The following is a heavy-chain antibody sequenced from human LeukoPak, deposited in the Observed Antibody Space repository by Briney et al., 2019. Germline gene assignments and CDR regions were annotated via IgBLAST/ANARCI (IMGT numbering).Heavy chain of an antibody. D-gene: IGHD6-19*01. Sequence: PGRSLRLSCAASGFTFSSYAMHWVRQAPGKGLEWVAVISYDGSNKYYADSVKGRFTIPRDNSKNTLYLQMNSLRAEDTAVYYCARRSGWYIPPFDYWGQGTLVTVSS. V-gene: IGHV3-30-3*01. J-gene: IGHJ4*02. CDR3: ARRSGWYIPPFDY. CDR1: GFTFSSYA. CDR2: ISYDGSNK.